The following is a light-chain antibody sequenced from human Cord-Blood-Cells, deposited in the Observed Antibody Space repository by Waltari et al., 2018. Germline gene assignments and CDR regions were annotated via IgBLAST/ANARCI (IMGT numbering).Light chain of an antibody. CDR2: GAS. Sequence: EIVMTQSPATLSVSPGERATLSCRASQSVSSNLAWYQQKPGQAPRLLIYGASTRATDIPARFSGRGSGTEFTLTISSLQSEDFAVYYCQQYKNWPLTFGGGTKVEIK. CDR3: QQYKNWPLT. V-gene: IGKV3-15*01. CDR1: QSVSSN. J-gene: IGKJ4*01.